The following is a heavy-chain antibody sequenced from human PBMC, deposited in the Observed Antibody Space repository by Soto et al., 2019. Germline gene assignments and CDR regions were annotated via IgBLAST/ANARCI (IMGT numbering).Heavy chain of an antibody. V-gene: IGHV4-31*03. CDR3: ARLRIATNNYKWFAP. Sequence: SETLSVTCSVSGAALNSGNYYWSWIRQVPGKGLEWIGHIYVTGAVDYNPSLRDRITISQDTSERQFSLNLRLVTAADTAVYYCARLRIATNNYKWFAPRGQGTLVIVSS. D-gene: IGHD2-21*01. CDR1: GAALNSGNYY. J-gene: IGHJ5*02. CDR2: IYVTGAV.